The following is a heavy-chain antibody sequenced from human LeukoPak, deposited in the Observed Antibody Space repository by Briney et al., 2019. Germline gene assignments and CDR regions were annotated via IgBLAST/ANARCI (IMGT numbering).Heavy chain of an antibody. V-gene: IGHV4-61*02. CDR3: ARARNYYDSSGYRAFDY. Sequence: PSETLSLTCTVSGGFISSGSYYWSWIRQPAGKGLEWIGRIYTSGSTNYNPSLKSRVTISVDTSKNQFSLKLSSVTAADTAVYYCARARNYYDSSGYRAFDYWGQGTLVTVSS. CDR2: IYTSGST. J-gene: IGHJ4*02. CDR1: GGFISSGSYY. D-gene: IGHD3-22*01.